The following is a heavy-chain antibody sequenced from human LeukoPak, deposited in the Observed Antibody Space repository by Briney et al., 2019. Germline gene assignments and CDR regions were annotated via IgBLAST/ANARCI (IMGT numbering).Heavy chain of an antibody. CDR2: MNPNSGNT. D-gene: IGHD2-2*01. V-gene: IGHV1-8*01. Sequence: GASVKVSCKASGYTFTSYDINWVRQATGQGLEWMGWMNPNSGNTGYAQKFQGRVTMTRNTSISTAYMELSSLRSEDTAVYYCARGRASWDIVVVPAGWSWFDPWGQGTLVTVSS. CDR3: ARGRASWDIVVVPAGWSWFDP. CDR1: GYTFTSYD. J-gene: IGHJ5*02.